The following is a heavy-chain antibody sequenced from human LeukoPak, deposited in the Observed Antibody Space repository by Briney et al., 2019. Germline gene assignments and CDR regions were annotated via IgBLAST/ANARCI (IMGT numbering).Heavy chain of an antibody. V-gene: IGHV5-51*01. CDR2: VKPGVFDT. Sequence: GESLQISCQSSGYSFLNYWIGWVRQMPGKGLEWIGIVKPGVFDTRYSPTFQGQVSISADESISTAFLQWSSLKASDTAIYYCVRLEIGGYYIADYWGQGTQVTVST. D-gene: IGHD3-22*01. CDR3: VRLEIGGYYIADY. J-gene: IGHJ4*02. CDR1: GYSFLNYW.